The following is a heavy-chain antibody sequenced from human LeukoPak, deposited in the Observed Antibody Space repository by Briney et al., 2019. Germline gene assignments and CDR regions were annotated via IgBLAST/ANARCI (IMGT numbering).Heavy chain of an antibody. J-gene: IGHJ6*03. Sequence: PSETLSLTCTVSSGSISTSNYYWGWVRQPPGKALEWIGNIFYSGSTYYSPSLKSRVTISLDTSRNQFSLKLNSVTAADTAVYYCARVVAAVTPGEYYYYYYMDVWGKGTTVTVSS. CDR3: ARVVAAVTPGEYYYYYYMDV. D-gene: IGHD3-16*01. V-gene: IGHV4-39*07. CDR2: IFYSGST. CDR1: SGSISTSNYY.